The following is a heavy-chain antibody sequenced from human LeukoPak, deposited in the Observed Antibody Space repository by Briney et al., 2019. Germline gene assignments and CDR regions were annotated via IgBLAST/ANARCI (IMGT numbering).Heavy chain of an antibody. V-gene: IGHV4-59*08. CDR1: GGSISSYY. CDR3: ARHTELGGDFDY. Sequence: PSETLSLTCTVSGGSISSYYWSWIPQPPGKGLEWIGYIYYSGSTNSNPSLKSRVTISADTSKNQVSLKLSSVTAADTAVYYCARHTELGGDFDYWGKGTLVTVSS. J-gene: IGHJ4*02. CDR2: IYYSGST. D-gene: IGHD1-14*01.